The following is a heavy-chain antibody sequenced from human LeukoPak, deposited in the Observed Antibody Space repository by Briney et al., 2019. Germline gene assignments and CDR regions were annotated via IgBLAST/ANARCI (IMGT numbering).Heavy chain of an antibody. CDR2: IYPGDSDT. CDR1: GCSFTSYW. V-gene: IGHV5-51*01. D-gene: IGHD6-19*01. J-gene: IGHJ4*02. Sequence: PGESLKISCKGSGCSFTSYWIGWVRQMPGKGLEWMGIIYPGDSDTRYSPSFQGRVTISADKSISTAYLQWSSLKASDTAMYYCASRLVSSGWVFDYWGQGTLVTVSS. CDR3: ASRLVSSGWVFDY.